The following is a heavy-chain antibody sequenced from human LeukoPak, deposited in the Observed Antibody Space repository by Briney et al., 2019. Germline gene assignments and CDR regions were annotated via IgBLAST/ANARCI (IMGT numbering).Heavy chain of an antibody. V-gene: IGHV1-46*01. CDR3: AREVGATTRGSDY. Sequence: GASVKVSCKASGYTFTSHGISWVRQAPGQGLEWMGIINPSGGSTSYAQKFQGRVTMTRDMSTSTVYMELSSLRSEDTAVYYCAREVGATTRGSDYWGQGTLVTVSS. J-gene: IGHJ4*02. D-gene: IGHD1-26*01. CDR1: GYTFTSHG. CDR2: INPSGGST.